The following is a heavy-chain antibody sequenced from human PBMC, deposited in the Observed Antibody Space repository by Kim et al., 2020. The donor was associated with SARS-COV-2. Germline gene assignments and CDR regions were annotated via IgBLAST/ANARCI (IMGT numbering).Heavy chain of an antibody. CDR2: IWYDGSNK. V-gene: IGHV3-33*01. CDR1: GFTFSSYG. J-gene: IGHJ3*02. Sequence: GGSLRLSCAASGFTFSSYGMHWVRQAPGKGLEWVAVIWYDGSNKYYADSVKGRFTISRDNSKNKLYLQMNSLRAEDTAVYYCAREAIAVAGGDTFDIWGQGTMVTVSS. CDR3: AREAIAVAGGDTFDI. D-gene: IGHD6-19*01.